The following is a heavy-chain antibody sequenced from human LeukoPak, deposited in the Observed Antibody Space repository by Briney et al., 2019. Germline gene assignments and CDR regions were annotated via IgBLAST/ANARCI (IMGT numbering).Heavy chain of an antibody. J-gene: IGHJ6*02. CDR2: INSDGSST. D-gene: IGHD4-23*01. Sequence: PGGSLRISCAASGFTFSSYWMHWVRQAPGKGLVWVSRINSDGSSTSYADSVKGRFTISRDNAKNTLYLQMNSLRAEDTAVYYCARRLRWYYGMDVWGQGTTVTVSS. CDR3: ARRLRWYYGMDV. V-gene: IGHV3-74*01. CDR1: GFTFSSYW.